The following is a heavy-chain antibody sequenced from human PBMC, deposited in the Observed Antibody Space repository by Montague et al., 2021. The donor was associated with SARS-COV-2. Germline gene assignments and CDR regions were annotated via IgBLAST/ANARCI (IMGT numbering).Heavy chain of an antibody. J-gene: IGHJ4*02. V-gene: IGHV3-48*03. CDR3: TRDPGIAEAGSWFDY. CDR1: GFTFSSYP. Sequence: SLRLSCAASGFTFSSYPMNWVRQAPGKGLEWVSYISSSGSNKNDADSVKGRFTISRDNAKNSLYLQMNSLRAEDTAVYYCTRDPGIAEAGSWFDYWGQGTLVTVSS. D-gene: IGHD6-19*01. CDR2: ISSSGSNK.